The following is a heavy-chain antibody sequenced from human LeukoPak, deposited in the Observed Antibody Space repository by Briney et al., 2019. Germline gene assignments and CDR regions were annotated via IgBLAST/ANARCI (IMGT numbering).Heavy chain of an antibody. V-gene: IGHV4-30-2*01. D-gene: IGHD6-19*01. CDR2: IYHSGST. CDR1: GGSISSGGYS. Sequence: SETLSLTCAVSGGSISSGGYSWSWIRQPPGKGLEWIGHIYHSGSTYYNPSLKSRVTISVDRSKNHFSLKLSSVTAADTAVYYCARGSIAVAGTVDYWGQGTLVTVSS. J-gene: IGHJ4*02. CDR3: ARGSIAVAGTVDY.